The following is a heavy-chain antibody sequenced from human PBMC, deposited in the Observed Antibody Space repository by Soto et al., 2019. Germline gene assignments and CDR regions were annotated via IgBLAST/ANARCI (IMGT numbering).Heavy chain of an antibody. Sequence: GGSLRLSCAASGLIFSNVWMYWVRQAPGKGLEWVGRIKSKTEGGTTDYAAPVKGRFTISRDDSEDILFLQMSSLKTEDTAVYYCTVRHGGSYFGYFDSWGQGTLVTVSS. V-gene: IGHV3-15*01. D-gene: IGHD1-26*01. CDR1: GLIFSNVW. CDR2: IKSKTEGGTT. J-gene: IGHJ4*02. CDR3: TVRHGGSYFGYFDS.